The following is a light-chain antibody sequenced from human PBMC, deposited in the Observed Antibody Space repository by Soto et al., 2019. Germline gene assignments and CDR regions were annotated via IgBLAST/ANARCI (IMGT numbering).Light chain of an antibody. Sequence: QSALTQPPSASGTPGQRVTISCSGSNSNIGINTVSWYQQVPGTAPRVLIYADNKRPSGVPDRFSGSKSGTSASLAISWLQSEDEAAYYCAAWDDTLNGRYVFGTGTKLTVL. V-gene: IGLV1-44*01. J-gene: IGLJ1*01. CDR1: NSNIGINT. CDR3: AAWDDTLNGRYV. CDR2: ADN.